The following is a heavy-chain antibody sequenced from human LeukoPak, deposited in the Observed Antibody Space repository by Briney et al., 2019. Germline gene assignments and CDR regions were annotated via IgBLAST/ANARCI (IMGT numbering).Heavy chain of an antibody. Sequence: SETLSLTCTVSGGSIRSYSWSWIRQPPGSGLEWIGYIHHSRSTNYHPSLKSRVTVSVDTSKNQFSLILSSVTAADTAMYYCARVKESSGGRMISGRFLDYKYYYMDVWGKGTTVTVSS. CDR1: GGSIRSYS. CDR3: ARVKESSGGRMISGRFLDYKYYYMDV. D-gene: IGHD2-15*01. CDR2: IHHSRST. J-gene: IGHJ6*03. V-gene: IGHV4-59*01.